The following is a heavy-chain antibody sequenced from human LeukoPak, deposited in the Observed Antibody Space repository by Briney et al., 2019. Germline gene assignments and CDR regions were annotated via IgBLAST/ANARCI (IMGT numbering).Heavy chain of an antibody. J-gene: IGHJ6*03. CDR1: GFKFSNYG. Sequence: PGGSLRLSCAASGFKFSNYGVHWVRQPPGKGLEWVAFIRFDGSNKYYADSVKGRFTISRDNSKNTLYLQMNSLRAEDTALYYCAKDPDSSSRYHYYHMDVWGKGTTVTVSS. CDR3: AKDPDSSSRYHYYHMDV. CDR2: IRFDGSNK. D-gene: IGHD3-22*01. V-gene: IGHV3-30*02.